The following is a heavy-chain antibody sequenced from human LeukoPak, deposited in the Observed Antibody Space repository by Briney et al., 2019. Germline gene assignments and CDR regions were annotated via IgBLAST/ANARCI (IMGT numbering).Heavy chain of an antibody. D-gene: IGHD1-1*01. CDR2: ISSSSSYI. Sequence: GGSLRLSCAASGFTFSSYSMNWVRQAPGKGLEWVSSISSSSSYIYYADSVKGRFTISRDNAKNSLYLQMNSLRAEDTALYYCAKDIEANWNSRAFDIWGQGTMVTVSS. J-gene: IGHJ3*02. CDR1: GFTFSSYS. CDR3: AKDIEANWNSRAFDI. V-gene: IGHV3-21*04.